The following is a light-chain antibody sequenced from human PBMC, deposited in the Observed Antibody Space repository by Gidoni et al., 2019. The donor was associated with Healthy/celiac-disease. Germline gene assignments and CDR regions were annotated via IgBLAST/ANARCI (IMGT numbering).Light chain of an antibody. V-gene: IGLV2-14*03. CDR3: SSYTSSSPLV. CDR1: SSDVGGYNY. Sequence: QSALTQPASVSGSPGQSITISCTGTSSDVGGYNYVSWYQPHPGKAPKLMIYDVSNRPSGVSNRFSGSTSGNTASLTISGLQAEDEADYYCSSYTSSSPLVFGGGTKLTVL. CDR2: DVS. J-gene: IGLJ2*01.